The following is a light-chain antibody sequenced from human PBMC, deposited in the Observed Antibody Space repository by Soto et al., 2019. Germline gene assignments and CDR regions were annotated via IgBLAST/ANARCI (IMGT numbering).Light chain of an antibody. V-gene: IGLV2-14*01. CDR1: SSDVGGYNY. Sequence: QSALTQPASVSGSPGQSITISCTGTSSDVGGYNYVSWYQQHPGKAPKLMIYEVSNRPSGVSNRFSGSKSGNTASLTISGLQAEDEADYYCSSYTSSSTLEGVVFGGGTKLTV. CDR3: SSYTSSSTLEGVV. J-gene: IGLJ2*01. CDR2: EVS.